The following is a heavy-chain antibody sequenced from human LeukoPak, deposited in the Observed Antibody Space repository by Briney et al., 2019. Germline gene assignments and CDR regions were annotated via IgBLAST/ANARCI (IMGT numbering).Heavy chain of an antibody. CDR2: INPNSGGT. CDR3: ARDVPVRGYDSSGYYYYYYGMDV. Sequence: VASVKVSCKASGYAFTSYGISWVRQAPGQGLEWMGWINPNSGGTNYAQKFQGRVTMTRDTSISTAYMELSRLRSDDTAVYYCARDVPVRGYDSSGYYYYYYGMDVWGQGTTVTVSS. J-gene: IGHJ6*02. CDR1: GYAFTSYG. V-gene: IGHV1-2*02. D-gene: IGHD3-22*01.